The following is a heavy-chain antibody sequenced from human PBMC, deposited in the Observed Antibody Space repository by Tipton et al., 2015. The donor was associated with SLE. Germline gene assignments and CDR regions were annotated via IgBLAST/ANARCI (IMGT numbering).Heavy chain of an antibody. J-gene: IGHJ5*02. V-gene: IGHV4-34*01. CDR1: GGSFSGYY. Sequence: TLSLTCAVYGGSFSGYYWSWIRQPPGKGLQWIGEINHRGSTNYNPSLKSRVTISVDTSKNQFSLKLSAVTAADTAVYYCAREGIYYGSGSYDWFDPWGQGTLVTVSA. D-gene: IGHD3-10*01. CDR2: INHRGST. CDR3: AREGIYYGSGSYDWFDP.